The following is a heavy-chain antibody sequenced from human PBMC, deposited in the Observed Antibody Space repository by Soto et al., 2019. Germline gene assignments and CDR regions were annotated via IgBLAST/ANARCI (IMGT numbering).Heavy chain of an antibody. J-gene: IGHJ3*02. Sequence: PGGSLRLSCAASGFTFSNYGVHWVRQAPGKGLEWVAVIWYDGSSEYYTESVKGRFTISRDNSKNTLYLQMNSLRAEDTAVYYCARVPGSGNYYDNRIANDAFDIWGKGTMVTVSS. CDR1: GFTFSNYG. D-gene: IGHD3-10*01. CDR3: ARVPGSGNYYDNRIANDAFDI. CDR2: IWYDGSSE. V-gene: IGHV3-33*01.